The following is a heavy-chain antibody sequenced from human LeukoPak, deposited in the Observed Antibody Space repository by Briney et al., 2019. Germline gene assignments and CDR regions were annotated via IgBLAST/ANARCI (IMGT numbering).Heavy chain of an antibody. Sequence: SETLSLTCTVSGGSISSYYWSWIRQPAGKGLEWIGRIYTSGSTNYNPSLKSRVTMSVDTSKNQFSLKLSSVTAADTAVYYCARGIDLVRGANWFDPWGQGTLVTVSS. D-gene: IGHD3-10*01. CDR3: ARGIDLVRGANWFDP. CDR2: IYTSGST. V-gene: IGHV4-4*07. CDR1: GGSISSYY. J-gene: IGHJ5*02.